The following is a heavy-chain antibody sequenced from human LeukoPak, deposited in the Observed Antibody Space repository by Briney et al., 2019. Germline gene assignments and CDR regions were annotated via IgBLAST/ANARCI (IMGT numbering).Heavy chain of an antibody. Sequence: GGSLSHTCAASGYTVSSNYMSWVRQAPGKGLEWVSVIYSGGSTYYADSVKGRFTISRDNSKNTLYLQMNSLRAEDTAVYYCARGSSPAYYYYGMDVWGQATTVTVSS. CDR2: IYSGGST. CDR1: GYTVSSNY. V-gene: IGHV3-66*01. CDR3: ARGSSPAYYYYGMDV. J-gene: IGHJ6*01. D-gene: IGHD6-13*01.